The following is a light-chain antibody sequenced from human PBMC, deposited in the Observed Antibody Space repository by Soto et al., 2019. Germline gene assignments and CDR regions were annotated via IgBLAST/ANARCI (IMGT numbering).Light chain of an antibody. CDR2: AAS. Sequence: IQLTQSPSSLSASVGDRVTITCRASQGISSYLAWYQQKPGKAPKLLIYAASTLQSGVPSRFSGSGSGTDFTLTISSLQPADFATYYCQQLNSYPWTFGQGTKVEIK. V-gene: IGKV1-9*01. CDR1: QGISSY. CDR3: QQLNSYPWT. J-gene: IGKJ1*01.